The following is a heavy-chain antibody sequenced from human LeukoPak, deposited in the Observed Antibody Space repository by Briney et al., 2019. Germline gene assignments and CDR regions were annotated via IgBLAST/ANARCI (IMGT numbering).Heavy chain of an antibody. J-gene: IGHJ4*03. CDR1: GESFNRYY. Sequence: SETLSLTCAVYGESFNRYYWSWIRQSPGKGLEWIAEIDHRGDTNYNPSVKGRVIISIDTSRNQFSLKVKSVTATDTAVYYCARGPTISGTGYFDYWGQGTLVTVSS. D-gene: IGHD1-7*01. V-gene: IGHV4-34*01. CDR2: IDHRGDT. CDR3: ARGPTISGTGYFDY.